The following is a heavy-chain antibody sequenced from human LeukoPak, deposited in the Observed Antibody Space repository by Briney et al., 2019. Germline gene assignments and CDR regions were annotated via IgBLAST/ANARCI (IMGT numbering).Heavy chain of an antibody. CDR2: IWYDGSNE. CDR3: AREMAV. V-gene: IGHV3-33*01. J-gene: IGHJ4*02. Sequence: GGSLRLSCVASGFNFGTYSMHWARQVPGKGLEWVAVIWYDGSNEDYADSVKGRFTISRDNSKNTLYLQMNSLRAEDTAVYYCAREMAVWGQGALVTVSS. D-gene: IGHD2-8*01. CDR1: GFNFGTYS.